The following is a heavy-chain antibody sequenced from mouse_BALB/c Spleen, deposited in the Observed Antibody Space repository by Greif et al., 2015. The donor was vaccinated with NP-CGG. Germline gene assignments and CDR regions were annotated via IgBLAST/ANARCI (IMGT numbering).Heavy chain of an antibody. J-gene: IGHJ4*01. Sequence: EVMLVESGGGLVKPGGSLKLSCAASGFTFSSYGMSWVRQTPEKRLEWVATISGGGSYTYYPDSVKGRFTISRDNAKNNLYLQMSSLRSEDTALYYCASDYYGSSSMDYWGQGTSVTVSS. D-gene: IGHD1-1*01. CDR2: ISGGGSYT. V-gene: IGHV5-9-2*01. CDR3: ASDYYGSSSMDY. CDR1: GFTFSSYG.